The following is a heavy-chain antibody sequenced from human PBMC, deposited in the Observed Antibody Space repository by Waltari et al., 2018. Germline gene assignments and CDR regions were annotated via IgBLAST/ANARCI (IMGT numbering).Heavy chain of an antibody. D-gene: IGHD6-13*01. J-gene: IGHJ4*02. V-gene: IGHV1-46*03. CDR3: ARDVRAAALDY. CDR2: INPSGGST. CDR1: GYTFTSYY. Sequence: QVQLVQSGAEVKKPGASVKVSCKASGYTFTSYYMHWVRQAPGQGLEWMGIINPSGGSTSYAQKFQGRVAMTRDTSTSTVYMELSSLRSEDTAVYYCARDVRAAALDYWGQGTLVTVSS.